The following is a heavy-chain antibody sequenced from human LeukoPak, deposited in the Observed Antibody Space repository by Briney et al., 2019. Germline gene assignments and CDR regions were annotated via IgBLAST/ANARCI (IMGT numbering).Heavy chain of an antibody. D-gene: IGHD1-26*01. CDR3: ACRYSGSYRPFDY. CDR1: GGTFSSYA. CDR2: IIPILGIA. J-gene: IGHJ4*02. V-gene: IGHV1-69*04. Sequence: SVKVSCKASGGTFSSYAISWVRQAPGQGLEWMGRIIPILGIANYAQKFQGRVTITADKSTSTAYMELSSLRSEDTAVYYCACRYSGSYRPFDYWGQGTLVTVSS.